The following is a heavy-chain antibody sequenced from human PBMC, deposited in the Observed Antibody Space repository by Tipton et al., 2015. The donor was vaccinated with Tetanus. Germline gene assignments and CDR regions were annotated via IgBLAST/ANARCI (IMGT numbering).Heavy chain of an antibody. Sequence: SLRLSCADTGFRFSSDWMGWVRQAAGKGLEWVAHINRDGSEKACADAVQGRFSISRDSAKNTLYLQMNSLKVEDTAVYYCAREDGGPTLDYFDSWGQGALVIVSS. D-gene: IGHD3-16*01. CDR2: INRDGSEK. J-gene: IGHJ4*02. CDR3: AREDGGPTLDYFDS. V-gene: IGHV3-7*01. CDR1: GFRFSSDW.